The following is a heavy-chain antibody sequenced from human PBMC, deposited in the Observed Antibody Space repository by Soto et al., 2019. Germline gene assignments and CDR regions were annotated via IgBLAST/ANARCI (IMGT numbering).Heavy chain of an antibody. D-gene: IGHD2-2*02. V-gene: IGHV4-31*03. CDR3: ARADIVVLPAAITHRAGYYSYMDV. J-gene: IGHJ6*03. CDR1: GGSVSSGGDY. CDR2: IYYSGST. Sequence: PSETLSLTCTVSGGSVSSGGDYWRWISQHPGKGLEWIGYIYYSGSTYYNPSLKSRVTISVDTSKNQFSLKLSSVTAADTAVYYFARADIVVLPAAITHRAGYYSYMDVWGKGTTVIVFS.